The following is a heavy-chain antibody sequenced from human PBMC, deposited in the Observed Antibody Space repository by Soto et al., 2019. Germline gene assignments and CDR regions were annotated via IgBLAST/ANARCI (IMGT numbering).Heavy chain of an antibody. CDR2: MNPNSGNT. J-gene: IGHJ6*02. CDR3: AREISYGLDV. Sequence: QVQLVQSGAEVKKPGASVKASCMASRYTFTSYDINWVRQATGQGLEWMGWMNPNSGNTGYAQKFPGRVTMTRNTSITTAYMELSSLRSEDTAVYYCAREISYGLDVWGQGTTVTVSS. CDR1: RYTFTSYD. V-gene: IGHV1-8*01.